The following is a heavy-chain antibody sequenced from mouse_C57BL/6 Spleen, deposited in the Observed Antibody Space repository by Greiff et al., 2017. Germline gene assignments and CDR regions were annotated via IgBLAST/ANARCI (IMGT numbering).Heavy chain of an antibody. J-gene: IGHJ4*01. CDR3: ARHYGNYYAMDY. CDR1: GFTFSSYG. V-gene: IGHV5-6*01. CDR2: ISSGGSYT. Sequence: EVQGVESGGDLVKPGGSLKLSCAASGFTFSSYGMSWVRQTPDKRLEWVATISSGGSYTYYPDSVKGRFTISRDNAKNTLYLQMSSLKSEDTAMYYCARHYGNYYAMDYWGQGTSVTVSS. D-gene: IGHD2-1*01.